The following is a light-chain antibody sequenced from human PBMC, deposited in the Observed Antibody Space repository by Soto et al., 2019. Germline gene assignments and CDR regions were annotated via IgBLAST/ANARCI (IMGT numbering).Light chain of an antibody. CDR1: TSDVGSYNF. Sequence: QSALTQPASVSGSPGQSITISCTGTTSDVGSYNFVSWYQHHPAKAPKLIIYEVNKRPSGVSDRFPGSKSGNTASLTISGLQAEDEIEYYCCSSAGASPYWVFGGGTQLTV. J-gene: IGLJ3*02. V-gene: IGLV2-23*02. CDR2: EVN. CDR3: CSSAGASPYWV.